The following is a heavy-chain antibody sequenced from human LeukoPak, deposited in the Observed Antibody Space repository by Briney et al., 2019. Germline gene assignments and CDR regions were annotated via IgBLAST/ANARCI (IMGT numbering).Heavy chain of an antibody. CDR1: GFTFSSYG. Sequence: GGSLRLSCAASGFTFSSYGMHWVRQAPGKGLEWVAVISYDGSNKYYADSVKGRFTISRDNSKNTLYLQMNSLRAEDTAVYYCARGSPYSSGWYDAFDIWGQGTMVTVSS. CDR3: ARGSPYSSGWYDAFDI. D-gene: IGHD6-19*01. V-gene: IGHV3-30*03. CDR2: ISYDGSNK. J-gene: IGHJ3*02.